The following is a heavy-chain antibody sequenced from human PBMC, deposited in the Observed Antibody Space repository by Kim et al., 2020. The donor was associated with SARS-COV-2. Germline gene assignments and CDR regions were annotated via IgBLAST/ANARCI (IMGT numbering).Heavy chain of an antibody. V-gene: IGHV3-11*06. CDR3: ARDIGAITMVRGVNNWFDP. J-gene: IGHJ5*02. D-gene: IGHD3-10*01. Sequence: GRFTISRDNAKNSLYLQMSSLRAEDTAVYYCARDIGAITMVRGVNNWFDPWGQGTLVTVSS.